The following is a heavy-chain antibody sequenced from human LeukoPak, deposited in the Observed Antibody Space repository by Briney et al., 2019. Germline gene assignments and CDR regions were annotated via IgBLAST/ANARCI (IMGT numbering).Heavy chain of an antibody. J-gene: IGHJ4*02. CDR2: ISSSSSTI. CDR3: ARVYYDSSGYYVIDY. V-gene: IGHV3-48*01. CDR1: GFTFSSYG. D-gene: IGHD3-22*01. Sequence: GGSLRLSCAASGFTFSSYGMNWVRQAPGKGLEWVSYISSSSSTIYYADSVKGRFTISRDNAKNSLYLQMNSLRAEDTAVYYCARVYYDSSGYYVIDYWGQGTLVTVSS.